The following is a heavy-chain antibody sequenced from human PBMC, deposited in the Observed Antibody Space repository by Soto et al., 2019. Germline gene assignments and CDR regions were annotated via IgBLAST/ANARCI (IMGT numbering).Heavy chain of an antibody. J-gene: IGHJ4*02. V-gene: IGHV1-18*04. CDR3: ATRVRDGSGGCGSYFDY. D-gene: IGHD2-15*01. CDR2: ISAYNSNT. CDR1: GYTFTSYV. Sequence: VSEKVSCKASGYTFTSYVIRWVREAPGPGLEWMGWISAYNSNTNYAQKLQGRVTMTSVASTNTAYMVLRSLRSDDTTANYCATRVRDGSGGCGSYFDYWGQGTLVTVSS.